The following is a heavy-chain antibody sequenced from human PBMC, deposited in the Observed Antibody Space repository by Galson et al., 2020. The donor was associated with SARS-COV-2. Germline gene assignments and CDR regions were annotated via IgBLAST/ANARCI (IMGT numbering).Heavy chain of an antibody. Sequence: VTVSCKASGYTFTSYGISWVRQAPGQRLEWMGWINAGNGNTKYSQEFQGRVTITRDTSASTAYMELSSLRSEDMAVYYCARDPSYNWNYVGAFDIWGQGTMVTVSS. CDR3: ARDPSYNWNYVGAFDI. J-gene: IGHJ3*02. D-gene: IGHD1-7*01. CDR2: INAGNGNT. V-gene: IGHV1-3*03. CDR1: GYTFTSYG.